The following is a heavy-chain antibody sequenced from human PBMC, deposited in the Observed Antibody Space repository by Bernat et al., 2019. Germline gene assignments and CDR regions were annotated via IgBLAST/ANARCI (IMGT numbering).Heavy chain of an antibody. D-gene: IGHD6-19*01. CDR3: AKDRSGGWTYFDY. CDR1: GFTFSNYA. Sequence: EVQLVESGGGLVQPGGSLRLSCVASGFTFSNYAMSWVRQAPGKGLECVSGITGSGGSTYYADSVKGRFTISRDNSKSTRYLQMNSLRAEDTAVYYCAKDRSGGWTYFDYWGQRTLVTVSA. CDR2: ITGSGGST. J-gene: IGHJ4*02. V-gene: IGHV3-23*04.